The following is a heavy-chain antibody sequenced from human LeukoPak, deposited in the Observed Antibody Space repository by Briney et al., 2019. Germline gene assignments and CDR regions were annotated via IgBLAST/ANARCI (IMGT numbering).Heavy chain of an antibody. Sequence: AGGSLRLSCAASGFTFSGSAMHWVRQASGKGLEWVGRIRSKANSYATAYAASVKGRFTISRDDSKNTAYLQMNSLKTEDTAVYYCATDRDNSDWQKRFDSWGQGTLVTASS. CDR1: GFTFSGSA. D-gene: IGHD2-21*02. CDR2: IRSKANSYAT. CDR3: ATDRDNSDWQKRFDS. V-gene: IGHV3-73*01. J-gene: IGHJ4*02.